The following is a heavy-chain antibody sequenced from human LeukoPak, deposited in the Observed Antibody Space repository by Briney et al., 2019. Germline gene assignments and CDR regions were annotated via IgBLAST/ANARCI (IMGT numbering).Heavy chain of an antibody. CDR1: GGTFSSYT. CDR3: AREGKGHYGSSGDAFDI. J-gene: IGHJ3*02. CDR2: IIPILGIA. D-gene: IGHD3-10*01. V-gene: IGHV1-69*04. Sequence: GASVKVSCKASGGTFSSYTISWVRQAPGQGLEWMGRIIPILGIANYAQEFQGRVTITADKSTGTAYMELSSLRSEDTAVYYCAREGKGHYGSSGDAFDIWGQGTMVTVSS.